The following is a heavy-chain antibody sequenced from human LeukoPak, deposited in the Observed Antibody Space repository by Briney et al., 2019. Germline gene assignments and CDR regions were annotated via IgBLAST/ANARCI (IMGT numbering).Heavy chain of an antibody. Sequence: GGSLRLSCAASGFTVSSNYMSWVRRAPGKGLEWVSVIYSGGSTYYADSVKGRFTISRHNSKNTLYLQMNSLRAEDTAVYYCARAYTYCSSTSCYSDAFDIWGQGTMVTVSS. J-gene: IGHJ3*02. D-gene: IGHD2-2*01. V-gene: IGHV3-53*04. CDR2: IYSGGST. CDR3: ARAYTYCSSTSCYSDAFDI. CDR1: GFTVSSNY.